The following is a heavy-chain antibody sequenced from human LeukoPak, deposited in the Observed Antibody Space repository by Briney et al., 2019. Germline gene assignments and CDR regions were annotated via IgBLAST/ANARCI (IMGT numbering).Heavy chain of an antibody. V-gene: IGHV3-7*01. CDR1: GFTFSGYW. CDR3: ARDYEDIVVVPAAMFHYYYYMDV. CDR2: IKQDGSEK. D-gene: IGHD2-2*01. Sequence: PGGSLRLSCAASGFTFSGYWMSWVRQAPGKGLEWVANIKQDGSEKYYVDSVKGRFTISRDNAKNSLYLQMNSLRAEDTAVYYCARDYEDIVVVPAAMFHYYYYMDVWGKGTTVTISS. J-gene: IGHJ6*03.